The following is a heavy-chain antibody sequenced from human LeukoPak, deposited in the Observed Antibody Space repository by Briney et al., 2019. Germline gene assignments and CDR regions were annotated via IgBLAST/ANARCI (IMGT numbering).Heavy chain of an antibody. J-gene: IGHJ4*02. CDR1: GFTVSSNY. CDR2: IYSGGST. CDR3: AKNGAGTCYSRVDY. D-gene: IGHD2-15*01. V-gene: IGHV3-66*01. Sequence: PGGSLRLSCAASGFTVSSNYMSWVRQAPGKGLEWVSVIYSGGSTYYADSVKGRFTISRDNSKNTLYLQMNSLRAEDTAVYYCAKNGAGTCYSRVDYWGQGTLVTVSS.